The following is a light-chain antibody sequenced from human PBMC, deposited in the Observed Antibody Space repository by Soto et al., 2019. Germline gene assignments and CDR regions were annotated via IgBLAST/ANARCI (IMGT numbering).Light chain of an antibody. V-gene: IGKV3-20*01. CDR1: QSISSSF. J-gene: IGKJ4*01. Sequence: DIMLTQSPGTLSLSPGQSATLSCRASQSISSSFLAWYQQKPGQAPRLLIYDASNRATGIPARFSGSGSGTDFTLTISSLEPEDFAVYYCQQYGSSPGVTFGGGTKVDIK. CDR3: QQYGSSPGVT. CDR2: DAS.